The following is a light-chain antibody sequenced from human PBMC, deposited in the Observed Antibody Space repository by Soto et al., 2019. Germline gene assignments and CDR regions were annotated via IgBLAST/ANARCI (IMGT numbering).Light chain of an antibody. J-gene: IGKJ2*01. CDR3: QQYNDFQYI. Sequence: DIQMTQSPSSLSASVGDRVTITCRASQTISSRLAWYQQKPGQAPKLLIYKATYLQTGVASRFNGSGSGTEFSLTISSLQPDDFAVYYCQQYNDFQYIFGQGTRLDI. V-gene: IGKV1-5*03. CDR2: KAT. CDR1: QTISSR.